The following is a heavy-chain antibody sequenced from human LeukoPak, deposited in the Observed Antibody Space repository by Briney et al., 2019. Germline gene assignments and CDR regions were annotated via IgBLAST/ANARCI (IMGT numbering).Heavy chain of an antibody. D-gene: IGHD5-18*01. CDR3: ARDRGYSYGAYKYIDY. Sequence: GGCLRLSCAASGFTFSDYYMSWIRQAPGKGLEWVSYISSSGSTIYYADSVKGRFTISRDNAKNSLYLQMNSLRAEDTAVYYCARDRGYSYGAYKYIDYWGQGTLVTVSS. V-gene: IGHV3-11*01. J-gene: IGHJ4*02. CDR2: ISSSGSTI. CDR1: GFTFSDYY.